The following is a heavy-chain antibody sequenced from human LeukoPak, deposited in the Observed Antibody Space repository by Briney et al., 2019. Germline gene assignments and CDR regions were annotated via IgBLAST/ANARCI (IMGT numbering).Heavy chain of an antibody. CDR2: INTNTGNP. V-gene: IGHV7-4-1*02. CDR3: ASTSGWPYYYYYGMDV. Sequence: ASVKVSCKASGYTFTSYAMHWVRQAPGQGLEWMGWINTNTGNPTYAQGFTGRFVFSLDTSVSTAYLQISSLKAEDTAVYYCASTSGWPYYYYYGMDVWGQGTTVTVSS. D-gene: IGHD6-19*01. CDR1: GYTFTSYA. J-gene: IGHJ6*02.